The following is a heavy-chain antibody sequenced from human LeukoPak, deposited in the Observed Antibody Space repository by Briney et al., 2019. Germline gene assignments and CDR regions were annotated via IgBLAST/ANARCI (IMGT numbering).Heavy chain of an antibody. V-gene: IGHV4-59*01. CDR2: IFYSGTT. D-gene: IGHD3-10*01. J-gene: IGHJ5*02. CDR3: ARSEGVYYGSGSSGSYYPHWFDP. Sequence: SETLSLTCTVSGGSISPYYWSWIRQPPGKGLEWIGYIFYSGTTKYNPSLTSRVTISVDTSKNQFSLRLSSVTDADSAMYYCARSEGVYYGSGSSGSYYPHWFDPWGQGTRVTVSS. CDR1: GGSISPYY.